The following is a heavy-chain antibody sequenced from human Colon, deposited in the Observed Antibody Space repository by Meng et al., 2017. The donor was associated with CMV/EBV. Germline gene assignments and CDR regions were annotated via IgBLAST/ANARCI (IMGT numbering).Heavy chain of an antibody. V-gene: IGHV3-21*01. Sequence: GESLKISCAASGFTFSSYSMNWVRQAPGKGLEWVSSISSSSSYIYYADSVKGRFTISRDNAKNSLYLQMNSLRAEDTAVYYCARVNGIVGAIDAFDIWGQGTMVTVSS. CDR3: ARVNGIVGAIDAFDI. J-gene: IGHJ3*02. CDR2: ISSSSSYI. D-gene: IGHD1-26*01. CDR1: GFTFSSYS.